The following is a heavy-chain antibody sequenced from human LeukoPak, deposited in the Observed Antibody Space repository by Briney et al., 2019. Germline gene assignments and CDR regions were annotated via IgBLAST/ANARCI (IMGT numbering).Heavy chain of an antibody. J-gene: IGHJ4*02. CDR3: AKDLNYEFWSSLGN. D-gene: IGHD3-3*01. V-gene: IGHV3-30*18. CDR2: ISYDGTNK. CDR1: GFTFSSDG. Sequence: GGSLRLACALSGFTFSSDGMHWVRQAPGKGLEWMAVISYDGTNKYYADSVKGRFTISRDNSKNTLYLQMNSLRAEDTAVYYCAKDLNYEFWSSLGNWGQGTLVTVSS.